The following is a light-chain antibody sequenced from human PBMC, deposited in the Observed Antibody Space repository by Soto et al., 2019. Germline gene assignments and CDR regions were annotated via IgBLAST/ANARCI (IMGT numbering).Light chain of an antibody. Sequence: EIVLTQSPATLSSFPGDRVTLSCRASQAVNTRLAWYQHRPGQAPRLLIYLASNRAAGVPARFSGSGSGTDFTLTISDVEPEDFAVYYCQQNSNWPPITFGQGTRLDIK. V-gene: IGKV3-11*01. CDR1: QAVNTR. CDR2: LAS. CDR3: QQNSNWPPIT. J-gene: IGKJ5*01.